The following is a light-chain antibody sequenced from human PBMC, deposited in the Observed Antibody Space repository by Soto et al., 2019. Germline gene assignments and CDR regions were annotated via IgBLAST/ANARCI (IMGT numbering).Light chain of an antibody. CDR2: DAS. CDR1: QSVSSK. J-gene: IGKJ1*01. V-gene: IGKV3-15*01. Sequence: EIVMTLSPGTLSMSPGERITLSCRASQSVSSKLVWYQRKPGQTPRLLIYDASTRATGMPGRFSGSGSGTEFTLTISSLQSEDFAVYYCQQYNNWPWTFGQGAKADIK. CDR3: QQYNNWPWT.